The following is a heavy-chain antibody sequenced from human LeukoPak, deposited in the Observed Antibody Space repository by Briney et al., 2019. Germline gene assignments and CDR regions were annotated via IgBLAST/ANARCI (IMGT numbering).Heavy chain of an antibody. CDR2: ISGSGGST. D-gene: IGHD3-22*01. CDR1: GFTFSSYA. V-gene: IGHV3-23*01. Sequence: GGSLRLSCAASGFTFSSYAMSWVRQALGKGLEWVSAISGSGGSTYYADSVKGRFTISRDNSKNTLYLQMNSLRAEDTAVYYCAKRGFYYDSSGYYLLDYWGQGTLVTVSS. CDR3: AKRGFYYDSSGYYLLDY. J-gene: IGHJ4*02.